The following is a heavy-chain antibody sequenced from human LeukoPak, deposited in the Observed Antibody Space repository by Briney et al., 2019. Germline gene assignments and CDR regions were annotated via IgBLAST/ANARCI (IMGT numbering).Heavy chain of an antibody. CDR3: ARVGYYGMDV. Sequence: GGSLRLSCAASGFTFSDYFEICIRQAREKALEWVSYVSSSGSTIYYADSVKGRFTISRDNAKNSLYVQMNSLRAEDTAVYYCARVGYYGMDVWGQGTTVTVSS. CDR1: GFTFSDYF. CDR2: VSSSGSTI. J-gene: IGHJ6*02. V-gene: IGHV3-11*01.